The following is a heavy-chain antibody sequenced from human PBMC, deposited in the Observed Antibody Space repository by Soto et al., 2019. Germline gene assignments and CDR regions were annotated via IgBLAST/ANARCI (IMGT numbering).Heavy chain of an antibody. J-gene: IGHJ4*02. Sequence: SETLSLTCAVYGGSFSGYYWSWIRQPPGKGLEWIGEINHSGSTNYNPSLKSRVTISVDTSKNQFSLKLSSVTAADTAVYYCARGDYCSGGGCSGGDYWGQGTLVTVSS. CDR2: INHSGST. V-gene: IGHV4-34*01. D-gene: IGHD2-15*01. CDR1: GGSFSGYY. CDR3: ARGDYCSGGGCSGGDY.